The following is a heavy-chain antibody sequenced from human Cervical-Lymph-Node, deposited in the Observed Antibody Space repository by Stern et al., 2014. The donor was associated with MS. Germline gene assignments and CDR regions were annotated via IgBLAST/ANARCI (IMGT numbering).Heavy chain of an antibody. CDR1: GGPMKSRSYY. D-gene: IGHD2-2*01. CDR2: VYYDGST. CDR3: ARSQDIVVVSAATVEGYYYFGMDV. J-gene: IGHJ6*02. V-gene: IGHV4-39*01. Sequence: QVQLQESGPGLVKPSGTLSLTCTISGGPMKSRSYYWVWIRQPPGKGLEWIGSVYYDGSTYYNPSLTSRVTTSEDTSKTQFSLHLSSAPAADTAVYYCARSQDIVVVSAATVEGYYYFGMDVWGQGTTVTVSS.